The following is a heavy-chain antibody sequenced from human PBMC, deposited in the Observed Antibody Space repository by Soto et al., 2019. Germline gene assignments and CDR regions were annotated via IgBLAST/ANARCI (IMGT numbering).Heavy chain of an antibody. CDR1: GFTFSSYG. CDR3: XXXLXAGSXWYATYDAFDI. D-gene: IGHD6-13*01. J-gene: IGHJ3*02. V-gene: IGHV3-30*03. CDR2: ISYDGSNK. Sequence: QVQLVESGGGVVQPGRSLRLSCAASGFTFSSYGMHWVRQAPGKGLEWVAVISYDGSNKYYADSVKGRFTISRDNSKNXLXXXXNXXXXXXXXXXXXXXXLXAGSXWYATYDAFDIWGQGTMVTVSS.